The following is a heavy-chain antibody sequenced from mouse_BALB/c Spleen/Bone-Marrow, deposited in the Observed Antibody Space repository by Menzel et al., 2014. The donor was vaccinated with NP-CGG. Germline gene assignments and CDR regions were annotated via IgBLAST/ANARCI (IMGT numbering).Heavy chain of an antibody. CDR3: VRRNPYWYFDV. V-gene: IGHV10-1*02. J-gene: IGHJ1*01. CDR1: GSTFNTYA. Sequence: EVQGVESGGGLVQPKGSLKLSCAASGSTFNTYAMNWVRQAPGKGLEWVARIRSKSNNYATYYADSVKDRFTISRDDSQSMLYLQMNNLKTEDTAMYYCVRRNPYWYFDVWGAGTTVTVSS. CDR2: IRSKSNNYAT. D-gene: IGHD2-1*01.